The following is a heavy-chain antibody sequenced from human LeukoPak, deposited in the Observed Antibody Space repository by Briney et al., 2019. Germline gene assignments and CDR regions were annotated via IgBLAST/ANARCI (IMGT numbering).Heavy chain of an antibody. V-gene: IGHV3-7*01. Sequence: GGSLRLSCAASGFTFSSYWMSWVRQAPGKGLEWVANIKQDGSEKYYVDSVKGRFTISRDNAKNSLYLQMNSLRAEDTAVYYCARDENTAMVTPFDYWGQGTLVTVSS. CDR2: IKQDGSEK. CDR1: GFTFSSYW. J-gene: IGHJ4*02. D-gene: IGHD5-18*01. CDR3: ARDENTAMVTPFDY.